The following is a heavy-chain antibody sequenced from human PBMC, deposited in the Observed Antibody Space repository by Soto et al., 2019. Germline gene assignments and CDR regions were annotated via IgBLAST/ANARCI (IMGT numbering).Heavy chain of an antibody. V-gene: IGHV1-18*01. CDR2: FNPANRNT. J-gene: IGHJ4*02. CDR1: GYTFTNYG. Sequence: GASVKVSCKVSGYTFTNYGINWVRQAPGQGLEWVGWFNPANRNTNYAQKFQDRVSMTTDTSTNTAYMELRGLRSDDTAVYYCARVRFGDPFDFWGQGNLVTVSS. D-gene: IGHD2-21*02. CDR3: ARVRFGDPFDF.